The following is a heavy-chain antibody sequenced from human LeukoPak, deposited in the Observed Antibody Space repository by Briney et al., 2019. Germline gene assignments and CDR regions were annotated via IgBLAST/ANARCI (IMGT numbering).Heavy chain of an antibody. J-gene: IGHJ4*02. CDR1: GYTFTGYD. CDR3: ARIGYNHYFDY. Sequence: ASVKVSCKASGYTFTGYDMHWVRQAPGQGLEWMGWINPNSGGTNYAQTFQGRVTMTRDTSITTAYLELSRLRSDDTAVYYCARIGYNHYFDYWGQGTLVTVSS. CDR2: INPNSGGT. D-gene: IGHD1-14*01. V-gene: IGHV1-2*02.